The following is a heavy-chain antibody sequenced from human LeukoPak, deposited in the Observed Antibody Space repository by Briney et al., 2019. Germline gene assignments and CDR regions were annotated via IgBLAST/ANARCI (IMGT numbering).Heavy chain of an antibody. V-gene: IGHV3-13*01. CDR1: GFTFSSYD. CDR3: ARGRTIDAFDI. CDR2: IGTAGDT. J-gene: IGHJ3*02. Sequence: GGSLRLSCAASGFTFSSYDMHWVRQAPGKGLEWVSAIGTAGDTYYPGSVKGRFTISRENAKNSLYLQMNSLRAGDTAVYYCARGRTIDAFDIWGQGTMVTVSS. D-gene: IGHD3-3*01.